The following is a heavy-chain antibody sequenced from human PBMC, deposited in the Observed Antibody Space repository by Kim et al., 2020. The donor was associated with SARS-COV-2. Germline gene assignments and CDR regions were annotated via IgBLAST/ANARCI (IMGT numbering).Heavy chain of an antibody. V-gene: IGHV4-34*01. CDR2: INHSGST. CDR3: ARDYGDSNAFDY. CDR1: GGSFSGYY. D-gene: IGHD4-17*01. Sequence: SETLSLTCAVYGGSFSGYYWSWIRQPPGKGLEWIGEINHSGSTNYNPSLKSRVTISVDTSKNQFSLKLSSVTAADTAVYYCARDYGDSNAFDYWGQGTLV. J-gene: IGHJ4*02.